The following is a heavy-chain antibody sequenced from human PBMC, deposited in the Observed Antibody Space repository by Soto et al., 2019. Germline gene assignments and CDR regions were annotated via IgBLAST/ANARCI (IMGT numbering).Heavy chain of an antibody. D-gene: IGHD2-15*01. CDR2: IFADGST. CDR1: GGSVNNYY. Sequence: QVQLQESGPGLVKPSETLSLICTVSGGSVNNYYWGWVRQPAGKGLEWIGRIFADGSTTNNPSLIGRVTLSVDTSRNQLSLELTSMTSADTAVYYCVRDHAQVVVGTGFDCWGQGAPVTVS. CDR3: VRDHAQVVVGTGFDC. V-gene: IGHV4-4*07. J-gene: IGHJ4*02.